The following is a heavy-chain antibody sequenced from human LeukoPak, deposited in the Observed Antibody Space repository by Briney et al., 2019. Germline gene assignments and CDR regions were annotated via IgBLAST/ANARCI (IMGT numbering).Heavy chain of an antibody. V-gene: IGHV4-59*01. J-gene: IGHJ4*02. CDR1: GGSISSYY. CDR3: ARLYCDSSGYYWIDY. D-gene: IGHD3-22*01. CDR2: IYYSGST. Sequence: SETLSLTCTVSGGSISSYYWSWIRQPPGKGLEWIGYIYYSGSTNYNPSLKSRVTISVDTSKNQFSLKLSSVTAADTAVYYCARLYCDSSGYYWIDYWGQGTLVTVSS.